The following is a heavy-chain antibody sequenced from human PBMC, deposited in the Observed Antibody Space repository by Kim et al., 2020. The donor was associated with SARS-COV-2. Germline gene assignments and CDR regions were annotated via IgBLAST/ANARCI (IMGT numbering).Heavy chain of an antibody. Sequence: SETLSLTCTVAGCPINRFYWTWIRQPPGKRLEGIGHVSFTGSTEYNPSFKSRVTISVDRSQSLILLQLTSVTAADTAVYYCARQQQLDKWGRGTQVTVSS. D-gene: IGHD6-13*01. CDR1: GCPINRFY. J-gene: IGHJ4*02. CDR2: VSFTGST. V-gene: IGHV4-59*01. CDR3: ARQQQLDK.